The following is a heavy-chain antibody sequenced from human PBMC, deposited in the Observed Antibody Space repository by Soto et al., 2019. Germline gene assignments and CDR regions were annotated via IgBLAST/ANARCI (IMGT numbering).Heavy chain of an antibody. J-gene: IGHJ5*02. CDR1: GFTVSTHY. Sequence: GGSLRLSCAASGFTVSTHYMTWVRQAPGKGLEWVSYISSSSSTIYYADSVKGRFTISRDNAKNSLYLQMNSLRAEDTAVYYCAREYCSSTSCLNWFDPWGQGTLVTVSS. D-gene: IGHD2-2*01. CDR2: ISSSSSTI. V-gene: IGHV3-48*01. CDR3: AREYCSSTSCLNWFDP.